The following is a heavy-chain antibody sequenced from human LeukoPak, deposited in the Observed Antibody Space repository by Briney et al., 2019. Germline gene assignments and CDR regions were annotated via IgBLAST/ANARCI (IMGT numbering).Heavy chain of an antibody. CDR2: IYYSGST. D-gene: IGHD6-19*01. J-gene: IGHJ4*02. V-gene: IGHV4-39*01. Sequence: PSETLSLTCTVSGGSISSSSYYWGWIRQPPGKGLEWIGSIYYSGSTYYNPSLKSRVTISVDTSKNQFSLKLSSVTAADTAVYYCARRKWLVPLIDYWGQGTLVTVSS. CDR3: ARRKWLVPLIDY. CDR1: GGSISSSSYY.